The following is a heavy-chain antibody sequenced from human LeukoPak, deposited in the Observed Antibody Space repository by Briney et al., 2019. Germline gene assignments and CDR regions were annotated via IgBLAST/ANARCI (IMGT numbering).Heavy chain of an antibody. Sequence: PSETLSLTSTVPSGSIISGRYYRTWIRQPAGKRLEWLGRIDSSGSTNYNPSLKSRLTMSIDTSKNQFSLKLTSVTAADTALYYCGSDSTTSWYGQDFWGQGTLVTGSS. J-gene: IGHJ4*02. CDR3: GSDSTTSWYGQDF. CDR1: SGSIISGRYY. V-gene: IGHV4-61*02. CDR2: IDSSGST. D-gene: IGHD1-26*01.